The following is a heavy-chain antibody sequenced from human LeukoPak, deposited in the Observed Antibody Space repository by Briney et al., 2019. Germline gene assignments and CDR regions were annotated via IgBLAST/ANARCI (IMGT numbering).Heavy chain of an antibody. Sequence: GEALQIAFKAAGYWFISYWIGWGRRMPGKGGEWMGIIYPGDSDTRYSPSFQGQVTISADKSIKTAYLQWSSLKASDTAMYYCARRGPYGSGNYYIFDYWGQGTLVTVPS. CDR3: ARRGPYGSGNYYIFDY. CDR2: IYPGDSDT. V-gene: IGHV5-51*01. D-gene: IGHD3-10*01. J-gene: IGHJ4*02. CDR1: GYWFISYW.